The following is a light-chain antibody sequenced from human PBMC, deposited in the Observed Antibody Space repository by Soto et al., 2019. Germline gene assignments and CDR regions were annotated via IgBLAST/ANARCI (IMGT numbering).Light chain of an antibody. V-gene: IGKV1-5*03. J-gene: IGKJ4*01. CDR2: KAS. Sequence: DIQMTQSPFTLSASVGDRVTITCRASQSISSWLAWYQQKPGKAPKLLIYKASTLKGGVPSRFSGSGSGTEFTLTISSLQHDDFATYYCLQHSTYPATFGGGTKVDIK. CDR1: QSISSW. CDR3: LQHSTYPAT.